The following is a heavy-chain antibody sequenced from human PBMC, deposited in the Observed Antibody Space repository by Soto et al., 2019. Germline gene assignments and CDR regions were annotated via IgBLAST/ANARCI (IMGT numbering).Heavy chain of an antibody. CDR3: ARDAARMYYDILTGPDY. D-gene: IGHD3-9*01. CDR1: GFTFSSYG. V-gene: IGHV3-33*01. J-gene: IGHJ4*02. CDR2: IWYDGSNK. Sequence: PGGSLRLSCAASGFTFSSYGMHWVRQAPGKGLEWVAVIWYDGSNKYYADSVKGRFTISRDNSKNTLYLQMNSLRAEDTAVYYCARDAARMYYDILTGPDYWGQGTLVTAPQ.